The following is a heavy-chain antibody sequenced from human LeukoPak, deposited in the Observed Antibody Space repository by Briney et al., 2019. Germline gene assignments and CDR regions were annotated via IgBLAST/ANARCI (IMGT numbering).Heavy chain of an antibody. V-gene: IGHV3-7*01. D-gene: IGHD6-19*01. CDR1: GFTLSAYW. CDR3: ARDRGSSGRLGRFDN. J-gene: IGHJ4*02. CDR2: IKQDGSEK. Sequence: GGSLRLSCAASGFTLSAYWMTWVRQAPGKGLEWVANIKQDGSEKYYVDSVKGRFTISRDNAKKLLYLQMNSLRVEDTAVYYCARDRGSSGRLGRFDNWGQGTLVTVSP.